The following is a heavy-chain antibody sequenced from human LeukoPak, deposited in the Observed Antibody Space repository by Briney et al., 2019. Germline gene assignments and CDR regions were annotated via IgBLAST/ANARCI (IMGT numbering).Heavy chain of an antibody. V-gene: IGHV3-48*03. CDR2: ISSSGDTR. D-gene: IGHD6-19*01. Sequence: GGPLRLSCAASEFAFSVYEMYWVRQAPGKGLEWVSYISSSGDTRYYADSVKGRFTISRDNAKNSLYLQVNSLRAEDTAVYYCATLTVASTFDYWGQGALVTVSS. CDR1: EFAFSVYE. CDR3: ATLTVASTFDY. J-gene: IGHJ4*02.